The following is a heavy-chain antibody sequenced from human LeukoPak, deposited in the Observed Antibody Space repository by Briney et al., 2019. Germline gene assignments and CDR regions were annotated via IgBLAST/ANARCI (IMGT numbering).Heavy chain of an antibody. CDR1: GFTFSDHY. CDR2: LSNRGSDI. CDR3: TRRFDS. J-gene: IGHJ4*02. V-gene: IGHV3-11*04. Sequence: GGSLRLSCAVSGFTFSDHYMTWIRQAPGKGLEYISYLSNRGSDIFYADSVKGRFTMSRDEAKNSLHLQMNSLRDEDTAVYYCTRRFDSWGQGVLVTVSS.